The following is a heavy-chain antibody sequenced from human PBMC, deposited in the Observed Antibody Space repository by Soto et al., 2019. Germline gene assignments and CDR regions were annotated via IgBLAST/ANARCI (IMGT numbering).Heavy chain of an antibody. CDR3: TRLYCGGDCDFDS. CDR1: GFTFSGSA. J-gene: IGHJ4*02. Sequence: VGSLRLSCAASGFTFSGSAMHWVRQASGKGLEWVGRIRDKANSYATAYTASVKGRFTISRDDSKNTAYLQMNSLKTEDTAVYYSTRLYCGGDCDFDSWGQGTLVTVSS. D-gene: IGHD2-21*02. V-gene: IGHV3-73*01. CDR2: IRDKANSYAT.